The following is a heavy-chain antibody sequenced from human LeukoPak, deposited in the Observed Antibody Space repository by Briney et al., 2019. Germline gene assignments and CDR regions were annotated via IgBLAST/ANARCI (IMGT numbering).Heavy chain of an antibody. V-gene: IGHV3-48*01. J-gene: IGHJ6*03. CDR2: ISSSSRTK. D-gene: IGHD3-10*01. CDR1: GFNFSRHT. Sequence: GGSLRLSCAASGFNFSRHTMNWVRQAPGKGLEWVSYISSSSRTKYYADSVKGRFTISRDNAKNSLYLQMNSLRAEDTAVYYCARDRDGIALIRDRRYYYMDVWGKGTTVTVSS. CDR3: ARDRDGIALIRDRRYYYMDV.